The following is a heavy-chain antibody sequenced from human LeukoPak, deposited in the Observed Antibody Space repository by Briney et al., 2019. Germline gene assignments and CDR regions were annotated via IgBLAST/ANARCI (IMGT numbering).Heavy chain of an antibody. J-gene: IGHJ5*02. CDR3: VRESLVVFPYWFDP. CDR1: GGSISTYY. Sequence: KPSETLSLTCTVSGGSISTYYWSWIRQPAGKGLEWIWRIYSSGSTNYNPSLECRVTMSVDTSQNQFSLKLSSVTAADTAVYYCVRESLVVFPYWFDPWGQGTLVTVSS. D-gene: IGHD2-2*01. CDR2: IYSSGST. V-gene: IGHV4-4*07.